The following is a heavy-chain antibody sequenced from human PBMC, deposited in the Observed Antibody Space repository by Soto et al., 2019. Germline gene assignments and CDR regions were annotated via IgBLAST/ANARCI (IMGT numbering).Heavy chain of an antibody. CDR3: SKDVYRSATMPRFDT. D-gene: IGHD2-2*01. V-gene: IGHV3-23*01. CDR1: GFTFINYA. J-gene: IGHJ5*02. Sequence: GGSLRLSCEASGFTFINYAMSWVRQAPGKGLEWVSGIDDGGASTYYADFMKGRFTISRDNSKNTLYLQMNGLRVEDTAVYYCSKDVYRSATMPRFDTWGQGTLVTVSS. CDR2: IDDGGAST.